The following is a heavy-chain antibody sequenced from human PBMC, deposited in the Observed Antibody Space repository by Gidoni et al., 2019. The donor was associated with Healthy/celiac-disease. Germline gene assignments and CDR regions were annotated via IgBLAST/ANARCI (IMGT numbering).Heavy chain of an antibody. Sequence: QVTLKESGPALVKPTQTLTLTCTFSGFSLRTSGMRVSWIRHPPGKALAWLARIVWDDDKFYSTSLKTRLTISKDTSKNQVVLTMTNMDPVDTSTYYCARVAGSYYYYYMDVWGKGTTVTVSS. J-gene: IGHJ6*03. V-gene: IGHV2-70*04. CDR3: ARVAGSYYYYYMDV. CDR2: IVWDDDK. CDR1: GFSLRTSGMR. D-gene: IGHD1-1*01.